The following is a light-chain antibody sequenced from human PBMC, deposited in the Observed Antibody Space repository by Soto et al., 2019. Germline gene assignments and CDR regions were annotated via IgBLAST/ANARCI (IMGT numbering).Light chain of an antibody. J-gene: IGLJ1*01. CDR3: QSYDSRLTAYV. CDR2: EGS. Sequence: QSALTQPASVSGSPGQSITISCTGTSSDVGTYNLVSWHQHHPGKAPKLIIYEGSKRPSGVSNRFSGSKSGNTASLTISGLQTEDEAQYYCQSYDSRLTAYVFGTGTKVTVL. CDR1: SSDVGTYNL. V-gene: IGLV2-23*01.